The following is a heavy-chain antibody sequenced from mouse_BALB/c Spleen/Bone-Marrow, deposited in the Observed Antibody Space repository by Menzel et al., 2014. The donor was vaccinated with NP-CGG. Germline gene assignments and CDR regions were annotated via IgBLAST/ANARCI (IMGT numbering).Heavy chain of an antibody. CDR1: GFTFSSYA. D-gene: IGHD2-4*01. CDR3: AREGLRRRAAMDY. Sequence: GGLVKPGGSLKLSCAASGFTFSSYAMSWVRQSPEKRLEWVAEISSGGSYTYYPDTVTGRFTISRDNAKNTLYLEMSSLRSEDTAMYYCAREGLRRRAAMDYWGQGTSVTVSS. V-gene: IGHV5-9-4*01. CDR2: ISSGGSYT. J-gene: IGHJ4*01.